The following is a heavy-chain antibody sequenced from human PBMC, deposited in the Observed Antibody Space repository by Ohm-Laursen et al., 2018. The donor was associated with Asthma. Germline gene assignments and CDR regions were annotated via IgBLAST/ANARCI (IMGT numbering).Heavy chain of an antibody. D-gene: IGHD3-10*01. CDR1: GGSVSSGSYY. J-gene: IGHJ4*02. Sequence: GTLSLTCTVSGGSVSSGSYYWSWIRQPPGKGLEWIGYIYYSGSTNYNPSLKSRVTISVDRSKNQFSLKLSSVTAADTAVYYCARLDMVRGVSYFDYWGQGTLVTVSS. V-gene: IGHV4-61*01. CDR2: IYYSGST. CDR3: ARLDMVRGVSYFDY.